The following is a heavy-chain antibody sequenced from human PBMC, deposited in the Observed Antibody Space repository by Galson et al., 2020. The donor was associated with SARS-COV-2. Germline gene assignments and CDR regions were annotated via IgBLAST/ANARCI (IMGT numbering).Heavy chain of an antibody. CDR3: ARDMNYYGSTTYYNGPDY. D-gene: IGHD3-10*01. V-gene: IGHV3-11*01. Sequence: GESLKISCAASGFTFTDYYMTWIRQAPGKGLEWVSYISTSGDSISYADFVKGRFTISRDNAQDSLYLQMNSLRAEDTAVYYCARDMNYYGSTTYYNGPDYWGQGTLVTVSS. CDR2: ISTSGDSI. J-gene: IGHJ4*02. CDR1: GFTFTDYY.